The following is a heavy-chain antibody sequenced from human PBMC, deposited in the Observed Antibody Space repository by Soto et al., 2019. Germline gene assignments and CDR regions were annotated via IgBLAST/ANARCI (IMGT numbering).Heavy chain of an antibody. V-gene: IGHV4-39*01. CDR1: DGSVTTSRYY. J-gene: IGHJ5*02. CDR2: IYHSGIT. Sequence: KASETLSLTCTISDGSVTTSRYYWGWIRQPPGKGLEWIGSIYHSGITYYNPSLKSRVTISVDTSKNQFSLNLNSVTAADTAVYYCARHGREYHSRSGSYYTGREKYNWFGPWGQGTLVTVSS. D-gene: IGHD3-10*01. CDR3: ARHGREYHSRSGSYYTGREKYNWFGP.